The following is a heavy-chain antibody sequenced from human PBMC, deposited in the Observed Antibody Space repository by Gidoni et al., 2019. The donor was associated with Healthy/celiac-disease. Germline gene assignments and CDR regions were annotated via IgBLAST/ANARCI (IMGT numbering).Heavy chain of an antibody. CDR2: ISSSSSYI. Sequence: EVQLVESGGGLVKPGGSLRLSCAASGFPFSSYSMNWVRQAPGKGLEWVSSISSSSSYIYYADSVKGRFTISRDNAKNSLYLQMNSLRAEDTAVYYCASARSPGAFDIWGQGTMVTVSS. J-gene: IGHJ3*02. V-gene: IGHV3-21*01. D-gene: IGHD6-13*01. CDR3: ASARSPGAFDI. CDR1: GFPFSSYS.